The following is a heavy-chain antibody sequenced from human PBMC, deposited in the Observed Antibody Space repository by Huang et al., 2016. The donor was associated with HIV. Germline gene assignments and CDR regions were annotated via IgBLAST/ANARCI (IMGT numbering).Heavy chain of an antibody. Sequence: QVQLQESGPGLVKPSETLSLTCTVSGGSISSHYWSWIRQPPGKGLEWIGRIYNSGSTNYNPSLKSRVTISVDTSKNQFSLKLSSVTAADTAVYYCARDQMYWYGSGSPNWFDPWGQGTLVTVSS. CDR1: GGSISSHY. J-gene: IGHJ5*02. CDR2: IYNSGST. D-gene: IGHD3-10*01. CDR3: ARDQMYWYGSGSPNWFDP. V-gene: IGHV4-59*11.